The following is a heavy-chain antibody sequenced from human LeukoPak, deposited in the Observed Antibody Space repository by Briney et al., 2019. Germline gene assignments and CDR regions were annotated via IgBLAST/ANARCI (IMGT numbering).Heavy chain of an antibody. V-gene: IGHV1-69*06. CDR1: GGTFSSYA. CDR3: ARGDYYGSGSYAYAFDI. J-gene: IGHJ3*02. CDR2: IIPIFGTA. D-gene: IGHD3-10*01. Sequence: ASVKVSCKASGGTFSSYAISWVRQAPGQGLEWMGGIIPIFGTANYAQKFQGRVTITADKSTSTAYMELSSPRSEDTAVYYCARGDYYGSGSYAYAFDIWGQGTMVTVSS.